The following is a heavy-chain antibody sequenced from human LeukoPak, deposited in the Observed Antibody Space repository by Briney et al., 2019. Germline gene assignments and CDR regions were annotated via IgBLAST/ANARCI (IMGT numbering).Heavy chain of an antibody. J-gene: IGHJ4*02. D-gene: IGHD2-2*01. CDR2: IYYSGST. CDR1: GGSISSHY. Sequence: SETLSLTCTVSGGSISSHYWGWIRQPPGKGLEWIGSIYYSGSTYYNPSLKSRVTISVDTSKNQFSLKLSSVTAADTAVYYCARHREGYCSSTSCRWFDYWGQGTLVTVSS. V-gene: IGHV4-39*01. CDR3: ARHREGYCSSTSCRWFDY.